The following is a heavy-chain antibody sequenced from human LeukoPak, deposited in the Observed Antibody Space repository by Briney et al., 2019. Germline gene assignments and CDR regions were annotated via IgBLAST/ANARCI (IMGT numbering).Heavy chain of an antibody. CDR2: ISGDGGST. D-gene: IGHD6-13*01. CDR3: AKVGASNWWHSSSWYYFDY. J-gene: IGHJ4*02. CDR1: GFTFDDYA. Sequence: RSGGSLRLSCAASGFTFDDYAMHWVRHAPGKGLEWVSLISGDGGSTYYADSVKGRFTISRDNSKNSLYLQMNSLRTEDTALYYCAKVGASNWWHSSSWYYFDYWGQGTLVTVSS. V-gene: IGHV3-43*02.